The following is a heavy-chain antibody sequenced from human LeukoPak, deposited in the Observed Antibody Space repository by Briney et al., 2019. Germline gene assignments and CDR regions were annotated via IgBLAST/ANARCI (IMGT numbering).Heavy chain of an antibody. Sequence: SETLSLTCTVSGGSISSYFWTWIRQPPGKGLEWIGYIYYSGSTSYNPSLKSRVTMSVDTSKNQFSLNLNSVTAADTAVYYCARGYLDWFAPWGQGTLVTVSS. CDR1: GGSISSYF. CDR2: IYYSGST. CDR3: ARGYLDWFAP. J-gene: IGHJ5*02. V-gene: IGHV4-59*01. D-gene: IGHD1-26*01.